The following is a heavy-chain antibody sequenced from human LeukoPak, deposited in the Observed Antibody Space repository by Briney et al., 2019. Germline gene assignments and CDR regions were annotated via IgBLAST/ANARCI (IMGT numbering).Heavy chain of an antibody. Sequence: SETLSLTCTVSGGSIRSYYWSWSRQPAGKGLKWIGYIHSSGSTNYNPSLKRRVTTSVDPSKNQISPQVSSVTAADTAVYYCARVNYSRSYDYWYFDLWGRGTLVTVSS. CDR1: GGSIRSYY. V-gene: IGHV4-59*01. J-gene: IGHJ2*01. CDR2: IHSSGST. CDR3: ARVNYSRSYDYWYFDL. D-gene: IGHD6-13*01.